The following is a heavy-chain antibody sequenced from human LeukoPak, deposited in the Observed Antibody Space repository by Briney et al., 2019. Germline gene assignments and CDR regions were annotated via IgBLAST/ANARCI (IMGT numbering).Heavy chain of an antibody. Sequence: TSETLSLTCTVSGGPISSYYWSWIRQPAGKGLEWIGRIYTSGSTNYNPSLKSRVTMSVDTSKNQFSLKLSSVTAADTAVYYCARVNRYCSSTSCCYYFDYWGQGTLVTVSS. CDR1: GGPISSYY. J-gene: IGHJ4*02. D-gene: IGHD2-2*01. CDR2: IYTSGST. CDR3: ARVNRYCSSTSCCYYFDY. V-gene: IGHV4-4*07.